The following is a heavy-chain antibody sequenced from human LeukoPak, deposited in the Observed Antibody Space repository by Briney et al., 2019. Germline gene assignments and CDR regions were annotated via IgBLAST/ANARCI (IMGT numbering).Heavy chain of an antibody. Sequence: GGSLRLSCAASGFTYTKFGMSWVRQAPGKGLEWVSVISTGSEVSYYADSVKGRFTISRDNSRNTLYLQMTGLRAEDTAIYYCAKGQSSTATRSFDSWGQVTLVTVSP. J-gene: IGHJ4*02. D-gene: IGHD2-2*01. CDR2: ISTGSEVS. CDR1: GFTYTKFG. CDR3: AKGQSSTATRSFDS. V-gene: IGHV3-23*01.